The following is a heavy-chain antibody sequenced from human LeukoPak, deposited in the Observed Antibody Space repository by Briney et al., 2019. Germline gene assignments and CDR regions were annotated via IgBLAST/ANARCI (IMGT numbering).Heavy chain of an antibody. CDR2: VYTSGST. V-gene: IGHV4-61*02. Sequence: PSQTLSLTCTVSGASISSGSYYWSWIRQPAGKGLEWIGRVYTSGSTYYNPSLKSRVTISVDTSKNQFSLKLSSVTAADTAVYYCARGKLEQYYYGSGSYYRFDAFDIWGQGTMVTVSS. D-gene: IGHD3-10*01. CDR1: GASISSGSYY. J-gene: IGHJ3*02. CDR3: ARGKLEQYYYGSGSYYRFDAFDI.